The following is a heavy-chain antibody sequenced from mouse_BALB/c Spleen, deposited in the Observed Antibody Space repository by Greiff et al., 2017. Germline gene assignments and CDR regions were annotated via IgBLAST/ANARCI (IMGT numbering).Heavy chain of an antibody. J-gene: IGHJ2*01. D-gene: IGHD3-3*01. CDR3: ARGGDLHFDY. Sequence: EVKLVESGPELVKPGASVKISCKASGYSFTGYFMNWVMQSHGKSLEWIGRINPYNGDTFYNQKFKGKATLTVDKSSSTAHMELRSLASEDSAVYYCARGGDLHFDYWGQGTTLTVSS. CDR2: INPYNGDT. CDR1: GYSFTGYF. V-gene: IGHV1-20*02.